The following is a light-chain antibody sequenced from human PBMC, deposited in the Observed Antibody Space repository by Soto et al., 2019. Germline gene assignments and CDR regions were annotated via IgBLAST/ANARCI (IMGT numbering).Light chain of an antibody. Sequence: EIVLTQSPGTLSLSPGERATLSCRASQSLVNNYLAWYHQKPGQAPRLLIYGASNRATGIPDRVSGSGSGTDFTLTISRREPEDFAVYYCQQYGSSGTFGQGTKV. CDR3: QQYGSSGT. CDR2: GAS. V-gene: IGKV3-20*01. J-gene: IGKJ1*01. CDR1: QSLVNNY.